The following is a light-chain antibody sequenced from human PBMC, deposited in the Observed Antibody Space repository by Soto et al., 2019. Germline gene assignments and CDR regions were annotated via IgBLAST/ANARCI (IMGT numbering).Light chain of an antibody. CDR3: QQYGTSPIT. Sequence: IVLAQSPGTLSFSPGERAPLSCRASPSVTSRYLAWYQQKPGQAPRLLIYGASNRATGIPERFSGSGSGTDFTLTISSLEPEDFAVYYCQQYGTSPITFGQGTRLEIK. CDR2: GAS. V-gene: IGKV3-20*01. J-gene: IGKJ5*01. CDR1: PSVTSRY.